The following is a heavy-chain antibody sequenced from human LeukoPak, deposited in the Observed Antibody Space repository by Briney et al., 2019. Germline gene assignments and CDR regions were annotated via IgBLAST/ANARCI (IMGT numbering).Heavy chain of an antibody. Sequence: SETLSLTCTVSGGSISSGGYYWSWIRQHPGKGLEWIGYIYYSGSTYYNPSLKSRVTISVDTSKNQFSLKLSSVTAADTAVYYCARGGAYCGGDCYEFDYWGQGTLVTVST. CDR3: ARGGAYCGGDCYEFDY. CDR1: GGSISSGGYY. V-gene: IGHV4-31*03. D-gene: IGHD2-21*02. CDR2: IYYSGST. J-gene: IGHJ4*02.